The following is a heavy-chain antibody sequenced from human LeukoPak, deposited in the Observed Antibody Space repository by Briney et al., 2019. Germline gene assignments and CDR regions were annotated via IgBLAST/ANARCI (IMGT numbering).Heavy chain of an antibody. CDR3: ARDPGYIVGATKGSFDY. D-gene: IGHD1-26*01. Sequence: SETLSLTCTVSGGSISSSSYYWGWIRQPPGKGLEWIGSIYYSGSTYYNPSLKSRVTISVDTSKNQFSLKLSSVTAADTAVYYCARDPGYIVGATKGSFDYWGQGTLVTVSS. V-gene: IGHV4-39*07. CDR2: IYYSGST. CDR1: GGSISSSSYY. J-gene: IGHJ4*02.